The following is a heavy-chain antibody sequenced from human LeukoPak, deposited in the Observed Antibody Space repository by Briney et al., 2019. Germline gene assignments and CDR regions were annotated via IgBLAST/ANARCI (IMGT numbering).Heavy chain of an antibody. J-gene: IGHJ6*04. V-gene: IGHV3-33*01. D-gene: IGHD3-3*01. CDR3: ARSLEDYYYYGMDV. CDR2: IWYDGSNK. Sequence: PGGSLRLSCAASGFTFSSYGMHWARQAPGKGLEWVAVIWYDGSNKYYADSVKGRFTISRDNSKNTLYLQMNSLRAEDTAVYYCARSLEDYYYYGMDVWGKGTTVTVSS. CDR1: GFTFSSYG.